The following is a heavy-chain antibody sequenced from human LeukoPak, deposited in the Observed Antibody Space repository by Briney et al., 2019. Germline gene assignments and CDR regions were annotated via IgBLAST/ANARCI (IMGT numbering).Heavy chain of an antibody. CDR3: ASGGTLDYDFWSGPGFDY. Sequence: SVKVSCKASGGTFSSYAISWVRQAPGQGLEWMGGIIPIFGTANYAQKFQGRVTITADESTSTAYMELSSLRSEDTAVYYCASGGTLDYDFWSGPGFDYWGQGTLVTVSS. D-gene: IGHD3-3*01. V-gene: IGHV1-69*13. J-gene: IGHJ4*02. CDR2: IIPIFGTA. CDR1: GGTFSSYA.